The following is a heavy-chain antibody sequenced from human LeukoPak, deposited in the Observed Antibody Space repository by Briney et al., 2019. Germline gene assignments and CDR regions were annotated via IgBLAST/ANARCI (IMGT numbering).Heavy chain of an antibody. J-gene: IGHJ4*02. Sequence: GGSLRLSCAASGFTFSSYAMHWVRQAPGKGLEWVAVISYDGSNKYYADSVKGRFTISRDNSKNTLYLQMNSLRAEDTAVYYCASYDSSGSFFDYWGQGTLVTVSS. CDR1: GFTFSSYA. D-gene: IGHD3-22*01. CDR3: ASYDSSGSFFDY. V-gene: IGHV3-30*04. CDR2: ISYDGSNK.